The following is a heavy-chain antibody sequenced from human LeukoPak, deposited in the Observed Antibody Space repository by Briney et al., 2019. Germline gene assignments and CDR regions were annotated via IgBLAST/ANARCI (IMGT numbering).Heavy chain of an antibody. Sequence: SETLSLTCTVSGGSISSYYWSWIRQPPGKGLEWIGYIYYSGSTNYNPSLKSRVTISVDTSKNQFSLKLSSVTAADTAVYYCARHYVWGSYRSDAFDIWGQGTMVTVSS. V-gene: IGHV4-59*08. CDR2: IYYSGST. J-gene: IGHJ3*02. CDR3: ARHYVWGSYRSDAFDI. CDR1: GGSISSYY. D-gene: IGHD3-16*02.